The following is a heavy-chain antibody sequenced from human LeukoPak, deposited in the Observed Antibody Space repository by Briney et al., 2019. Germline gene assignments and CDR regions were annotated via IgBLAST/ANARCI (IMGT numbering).Heavy chain of an antibody. Sequence: GGSLRLSCAASGFTFSNYAMSWVRQAPGKGLEWVSGISGSGGATYYADSVKGRFTISRDNSKNTLYLQMNSLRAEDTAVYYCARDLSRIAAAGTLDYWGQGTLVTVSS. J-gene: IGHJ4*02. CDR3: ARDLSRIAAAGTLDY. V-gene: IGHV3-23*01. D-gene: IGHD6-13*01. CDR1: GFTFSNYA. CDR2: ISGSGGAT.